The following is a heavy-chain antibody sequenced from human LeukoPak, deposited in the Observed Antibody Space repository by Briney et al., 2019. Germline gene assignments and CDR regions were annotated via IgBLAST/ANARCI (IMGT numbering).Heavy chain of an antibody. D-gene: IGHD1-1*01. Sequence: SETLSLTCTVSGGSISSYYWSWIRQPAGKGLEWIGRIYTSGSTNYNPSLKSRVTMSVDTSKNQFSLKLSSVTAADTAVYYCARERYNWNDAGVGSFDYWGQGTLVTVSS. V-gene: IGHV4-4*07. J-gene: IGHJ4*02. CDR3: ARERYNWNDAGVGSFDY. CDR1: GGSISSYY. CDR2: IYTSGST.